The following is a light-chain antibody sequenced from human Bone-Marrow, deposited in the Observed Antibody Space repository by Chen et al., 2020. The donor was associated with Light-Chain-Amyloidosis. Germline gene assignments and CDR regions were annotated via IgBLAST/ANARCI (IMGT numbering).Light chain of an antibody. CDR1: QFISNY. CDR3: QQSYSTRPIT. CDR2: TES. J-gene: IGKJ5*01. Sequence: DIPMTQSPSSLSASVGDRVIITCRASQFISNYLNWYQQKPGKAPKLLIDTESSLQSGVPSRFRGSGSGTDFTHTIRSLQPEDFATCYCQQSYSTRPITFGQGTRLEI. V-gene: IGKV1-39*01.